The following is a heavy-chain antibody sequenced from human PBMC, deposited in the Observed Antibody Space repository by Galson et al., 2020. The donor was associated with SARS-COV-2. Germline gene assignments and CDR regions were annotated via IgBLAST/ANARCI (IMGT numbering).Heavy chain of an antibody. CDR1: GYIFTNYW. J-gene: IGHJ3*02. V-gene: IGHV5-51*01. D-gene: IGHD5-12*01. CDR3: ARRGYSAQDAFDI. CDR2: IYPGDSDA. Sequence: HGESLKISCKSSGYIFTNYWIGWVRQRPGKGLEWMGTIYPGDSDARYSPSFQGQVSISVDKSITTTYLQWSSLKASDAATYYCARRGYSAQDAFDIWGQGTMVTVSS.